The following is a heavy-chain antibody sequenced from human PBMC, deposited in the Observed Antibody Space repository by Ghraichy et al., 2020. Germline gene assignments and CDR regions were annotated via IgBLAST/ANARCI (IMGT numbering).Heavy chain of an antibody. CDR3: ARGRGIGSSGRPYWYFEL. CDR1: SGSVSSGSYY. V-gene: IGHV4-61*01. CDR2: TYYSGRT. D-gene: IGHD3-22*01. Sequence: SETLSLTCTVSSGSVSSGSYYWSWIRQPPGKGLAWIGYTYYSGRTNCNPSLKSRVTISVDTSKNQFSLKLSSVTAADTAVYYCARGRGIGSSGRPYWYFELWGRGTLVTVS. J-gene: IGHJ2*01.